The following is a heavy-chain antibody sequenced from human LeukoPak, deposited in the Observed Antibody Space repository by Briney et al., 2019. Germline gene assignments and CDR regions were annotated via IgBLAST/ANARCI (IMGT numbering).Heavy chain of an antibody. CDR1: GFTFSNYA. J-gene: IGHJ4*02. D-gene: IGHD1-26*01. Sequence: PGGSLRLSCAASGFTFSNYAMSWVRQAPGKGPEWVSAVSGSGDTTYYADSVQGRFTISRDSSKNTLYLQMSSLRAEDTALYYCAKGRHASSGMFDYWGQGTLVTVSS. CDR3: AKGRHASSGMFDY. V-gene: IGHV3-23*01. CDR2: VSGSGDTT.